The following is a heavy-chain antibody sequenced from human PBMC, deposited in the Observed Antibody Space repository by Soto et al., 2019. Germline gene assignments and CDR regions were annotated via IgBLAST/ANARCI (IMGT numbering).Heavy chain of an antibody. Sequence: TGGSLRLSCAAPGFPLSTFWMSWGRQAPGKGLEWVASINGDGSETYYADSVKGRFTISRDNARDSSFLQMNSLRGDDTAVYYCPNPYGPRTTSDSWGQGTLVTVSS. D-gene: IGHD1-1*01. CDR1: GFPLSTFW. J-gene: IGHJ4*02. CDR2: INGDGSET. CDR3: PNPYGPRTTSDS. V-gene: IGHV3-7*01.